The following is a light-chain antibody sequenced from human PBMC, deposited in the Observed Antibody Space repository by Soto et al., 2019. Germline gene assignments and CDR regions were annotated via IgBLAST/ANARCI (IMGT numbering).Light chain of an antibody. V-gene: IGKV1-5*01. CDR2: DAS. J-gene: IGKJ2*01. Sequence: DIPMTQSPSTLSESVGDRVTIACRASQSISSYLAWYQQKPGKAPKLLIYDASNLESGVPSRFSGSGSGTEFTLTISSLQPDDFATYYCQHYNSYPYTFGQGTRLEIK. CDR3: QHYNSYPYT. CDR1: QSISSY.